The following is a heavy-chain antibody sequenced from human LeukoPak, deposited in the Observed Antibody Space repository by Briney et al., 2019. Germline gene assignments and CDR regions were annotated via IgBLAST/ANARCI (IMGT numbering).Heavy chain of an antibody. D-gene: IGHD6-13*01. CDR2: ISYDGSNK. J-gene: IGHJ5*02. Sequence: GGSPRLSCAASGFTFSSYAMHWVRQAPGKGLEWVAVISYDGSNKYYADSVKGRFTISRDNSKNTLYLQMNSLRAEDTAVYYCARDADSSSWLHWVVCSGWFDPWGQGTLVTVSS. CDR1: GFTFSSYA. V-gene: IGHV3-30-3*01. CDR3: ARDADSSSWLHWVVCSGWFDP.